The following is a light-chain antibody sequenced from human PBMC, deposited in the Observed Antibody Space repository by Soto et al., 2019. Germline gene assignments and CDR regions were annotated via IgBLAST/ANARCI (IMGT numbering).Light chain of an antibody. CDR1: QDIKTY. V-gene: IGKV1-9*01. CDR3: QHRKNYPPFT. J-gene: IGKJ3*01. CDR2: GTF. Sequence: IQLTQSPSSRSASVGDRVSITCRASQDIKTYLAWYQQKQGKAPKLLISGTFTLQSGVPSRFNGSGSGTDFTRTISRLQPEDFATYYCQHRKNYPPFTCGPGTKGDLE.